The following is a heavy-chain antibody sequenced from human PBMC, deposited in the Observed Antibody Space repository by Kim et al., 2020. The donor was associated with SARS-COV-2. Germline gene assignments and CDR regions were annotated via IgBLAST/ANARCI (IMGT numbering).Heavy chain of an antibody. CDR2: IDWDDDK. D-gene: IGHD3-3*01. J-gene: IGHJ6*02. Sequence: SGPTLVNPTQTLTLTCTFSGFSLSTSGMCVSWIRQPPGKALEWLALIDWDDDKYYSTSLKTRLTISKDTSKNQVVLTMNNMDPVDTATYYCARIQRRYDFWSDFSWCPQLSMDVWGQGTTVTVSS. CDR3: ARIQRRYDFWSDFSWCPQLSMDV. V-gene: IGHV2-70*01. CDR1: GFSLSTSGMC.